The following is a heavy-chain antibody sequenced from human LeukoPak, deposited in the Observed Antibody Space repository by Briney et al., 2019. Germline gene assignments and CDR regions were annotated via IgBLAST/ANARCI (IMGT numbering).Heavy chain of an antibody. V-gene: IGHV4-39*07. J-gene: IGHJ6*03. CDR3: ARAITGTRVDRWEPGIYYYMDV. CDR2: IYYSGST. Sequence: KPSETLSLTCTVSGGSISSSSYYWGWIRQPPGKGLEWIGSIYYSGSTYYNPSLKSRVTISVDTSKNQFSLKLSSVTAADTAVYYCARAITGTRVDRWEPGIYYYMDVWGKGTTVTVSS. D-gene: IGHD1-7*01. CDR1: GGSISSSSYY.